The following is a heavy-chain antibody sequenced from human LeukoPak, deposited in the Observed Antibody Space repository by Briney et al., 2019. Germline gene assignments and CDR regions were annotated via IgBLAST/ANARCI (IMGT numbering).Heavy chain of an antibody. CDR1: GFTFSSYS. CDR3: VSLGTVAGLYFDY. Sequence: GGSLRLSCAASGFTFSSYSMNWVRQAPGKGLEWVSSISSSSSYIYCADSVKGRFTISRDNAKNSLYLQMNSLRAEDTAVYYCVSLGTVAGLYFDYWGQGTLVTVSS. J-gene: IGHJ4*02. V-gene: IGHV3-21*01. D-gene: IGHD6-19*01. CDR2: ISSSSSYI.